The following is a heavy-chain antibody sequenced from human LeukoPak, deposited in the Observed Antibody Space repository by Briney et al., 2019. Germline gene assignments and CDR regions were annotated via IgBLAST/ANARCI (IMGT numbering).Heavy chain of an antibody. CDR2: ISSSGSTI. D-gene: IGHD4-17*01. V-gene: IGHV3-11*01. CDR3: ARQPTAVTTDYYYYGMDV. CDR1: GFTFSDYY. Sequence: VGSLRLSCAASGFTFSDYYMSWIRQAPGKGLEWVSYISSSGSTIYYADSVKGRFTISRDNAKKSLYLQMNSLRAENTAVYYRARQPTAVTTDYYYYGMDVWGQGTTVTVSS. J-gene: IGHJ6*02.